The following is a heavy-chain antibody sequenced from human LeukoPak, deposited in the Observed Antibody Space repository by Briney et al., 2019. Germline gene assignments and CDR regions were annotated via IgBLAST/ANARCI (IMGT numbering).Heavy chain of an antibody. CDR2: ISYDGSNK. V-gene: IGHV3-30-3*01. CDR1: GFTFSSYA. D-gene: IGHD2-21*02. J-gene: IGHJ4*02. Sequence: GGSLRLSCAASGFTFSSYAIHWVRQAPGKGLEWVAVISYDGSNKYYADSVKGRFTISRDNSKDTLYLQMNSLRAEDTAVYYCARDLKHIVVVTAILGNYWGQGTLVTVSS. CDR3: ARDLKHIVVVTAILGNY.